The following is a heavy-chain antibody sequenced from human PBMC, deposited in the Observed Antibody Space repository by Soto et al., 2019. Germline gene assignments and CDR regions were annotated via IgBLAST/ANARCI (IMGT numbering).Heavy chain of an antibody. CDR3: AREGETHCSGGGCYGAHYSYGMDV. CDR2: INHSGST. V-gene: IGHV4-34*01. CDR1: GGSFSGYY. D-gene: IGHD2-15*01. J-gene: IGHJ6*02. Sequence: PSETLSLTCAVYGGSFSGYYWSGIRQPPGKGLEWIVEINHSGSTNYNPSLKSRVTISVDTSKNQFSLKLSSVTAADTAVYYCAREGETHCSGGGCYGAHYSYGMDVWGRGTTVT.